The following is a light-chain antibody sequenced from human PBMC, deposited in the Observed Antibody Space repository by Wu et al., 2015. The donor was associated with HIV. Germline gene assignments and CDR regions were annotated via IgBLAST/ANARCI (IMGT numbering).Light chain of an antibody. CDR2: GAS. CDR1: QSVTNNY. V-gene: IGKV3-20*01. Sequence: EIVLTQSPGTLSLSPGERATLSCRASQSVTNNYLAWYQQKPGQAPRVLIYGASSRATGIPDRFSGGGSGTDFSLTISRLEPEDFAVYYCQQYVTSITFGQGTRLEI. J-gene: IGKJ5*01. CDR3: QQYVTSIT.